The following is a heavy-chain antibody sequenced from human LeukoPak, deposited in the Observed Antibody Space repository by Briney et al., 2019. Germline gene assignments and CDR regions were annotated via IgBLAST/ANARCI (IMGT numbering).Heavy chain of an antibody. CDR1: GFTFSRYG. D-gene: IGHD2-2*01. CDR2: ISYDGNNK. Sequence: PGGSLRLSCEASGFTFSRYGIHWVRQAPGKGLEWVAVISYDGNNKYYADSVKGRFTISRDNAKNSLYLQMNSLRAEDTAVYYCARGYCSSTSCYAFDYWGQGTLVTVSS. J-gene: IGHJ4*02. CDR3: ARGYCSSTSCYAFDY. V-gene: IGHV3-30*03.